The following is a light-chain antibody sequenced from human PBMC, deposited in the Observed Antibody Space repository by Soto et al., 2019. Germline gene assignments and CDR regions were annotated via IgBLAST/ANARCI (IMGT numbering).Light chain of an antibody. CDR3: SSYTTNNTHV. CDR1: SSDVGGFNY. J-gene: IGLJ1*01. CDR2: EVS. V-gene: IGLV2-14*01. Sequence: QSALTQPASVSGSPGQSITISCTGTSSDVGGFNYVSWYQHHPGKAPKLIIYEVSYRPSGVSNRFSGSKSGNTASLTISGLQAEDEADFYSSSYTTNNTHVFGTGTKVTVL.